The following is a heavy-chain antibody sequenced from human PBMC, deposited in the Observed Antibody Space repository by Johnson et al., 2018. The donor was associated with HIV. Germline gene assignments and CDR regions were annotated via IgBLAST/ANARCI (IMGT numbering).Heavy chain of an antibody. D-gene: IGHD1-26*01. CDR2: ISYDGSNK. CDR1: GFTFSSYA. CDR3: SRDKGGIVGYDAFDS. J-gene: IGHJ3*02. Sequence: LLVESGGGVVQPGRSLRLSCAASGFTFSSYAMHWVRQAPGKGLEWVAVISYDGSNKYYADSVRGRFTISRDNSKNTLYLQMNSLRAEDRAVYYCSRDKGGIVGYDAFDSWGQGTMVSVSS. V-gene: IGHV3-30*04.